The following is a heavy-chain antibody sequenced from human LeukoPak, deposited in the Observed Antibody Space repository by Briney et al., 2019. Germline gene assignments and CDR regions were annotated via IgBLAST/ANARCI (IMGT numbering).Heavy chain of an antibody. J-gene: IGHJ4*02. CDR3: ARGEYGLVDY. V-gene: IGHV4-61*01. CDR1: GGSISGGSYY. CDR2: IYYSGST. D-gene: IGHD2/OR15-2a*01. Sequence: SEILSLTCTVSGGSISGGSYYWSWIRQPPGKGLEWIGYIYYSGSTKYNLSLKSRVTISVDTSKNQLSLKLSSVTAADTAVYYCARGEYGLVDYWGQGTLVTVSS.